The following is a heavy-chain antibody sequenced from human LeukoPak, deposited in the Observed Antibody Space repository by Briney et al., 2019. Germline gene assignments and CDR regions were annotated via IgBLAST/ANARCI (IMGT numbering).Heavy chain of an antibody. CDR2: INPSGGST. CDR1: GYTFTSYY. D-gene: IGHD1-26*01. Sequence: GASVKVSCKASGYTFTSYYMHWVRQAPGQGLEWMGIINPSGGSTSYAQKFQGRVTTTRDTSTSTVYMELSSLRSEDTAVYYCARDPRAGSYYAEVGNWFDPWGQGTLVTVSS. J-gene: IGHJ5*02. CDR3: ARDPRAGSYYAEVGNWFDP. V-gene: IGHV1-46*01.